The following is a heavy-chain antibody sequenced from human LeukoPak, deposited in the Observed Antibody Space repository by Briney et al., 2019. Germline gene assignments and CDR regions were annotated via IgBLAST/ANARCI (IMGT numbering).Heavy chain of an antibody. D-gene: IGHD2-21*02. CDR2: IKSKTDGGTT. J-gene: IGHJ3*02. V-gene: IGHV3-15*01. Sequence: GGSLRLSCAASGFTLNNAWMSWVRQAPGKGLEWVGRIKSKTDGGTTDYAAPVKGRFTILRDDSKNTLYLQMNSLKTEDTAVYYCTTGQEECGGDCYPRDAFDIWGQGTMVTVSS. CDR1: GFTLNNAW. CDR3: TTGQEECGGDCYPRDAFDI.